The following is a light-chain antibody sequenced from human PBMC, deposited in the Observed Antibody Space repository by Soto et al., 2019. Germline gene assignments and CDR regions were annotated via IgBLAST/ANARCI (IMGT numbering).Light chain of an antibody. CDR2: EVS. J-gene: IGLJ1*01. CDR1: SSDIAIYDY. CDR3: SSYTNYNTLV. Sequence: QSALTQPASVSGSPGQSITISCTGTSSDIAIYDYVSWYQQHPGKAPQLIIYEVSNRPSGVSRRFSGSKSGNTASLTISGLQAEDEADYFCSSYTNYNTLVFGAGTTLTVL. V-gene: IGLV2-14*01.